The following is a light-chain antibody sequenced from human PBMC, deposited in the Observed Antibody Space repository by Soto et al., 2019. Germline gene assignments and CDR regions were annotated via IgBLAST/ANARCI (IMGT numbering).Light chain of an antibody. J-gene: IGKJ3*01. CDR1: QSISSW. Sequence: DIQMTQSPSTLSASVGDRVTITCRASQSISSWLAWYQQKPGKAPKLLNYDASSLESGGPSRFSGSGSGTGFTLAISSLQPDDFAPYYCQPYNSYSPFAVGPGTKVDIK. V-gene: IGKV1-5*01. CDR2: DAS. CDR3: QPYNSYSPFA.